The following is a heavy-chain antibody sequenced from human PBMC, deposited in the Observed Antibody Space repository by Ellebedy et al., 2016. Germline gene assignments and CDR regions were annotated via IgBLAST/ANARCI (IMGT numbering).Heavy chain of an antibody. CDR3: ARRASCGSDCRRGEVDN. V-gene: IGHV1-2*02. CDR1: GYTFTDYY. Sequence: ASVKVSCXASGYTFTDYYIHWVRQAPGQGLEWMGWINPNSGGTNYAQKFQGRVTMTKDTSITTAYMELSSLRSDDAAVYYCARRASCGSDCRRGEVDNWGQGTLVTVSS. CDR2: INPNSGGT. J-gene: IGHJ4*02. D-gene: IGHD2-21*02.